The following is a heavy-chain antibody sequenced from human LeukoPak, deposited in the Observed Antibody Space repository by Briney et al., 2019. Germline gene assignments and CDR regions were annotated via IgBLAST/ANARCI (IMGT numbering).Heavy chain of an antibody. V-gene: IGHV3-74*01. CDR1: GFTFSSYW. CDR2: INRDGSTT. J-gene: IGHJ5*02. CDR3: ARVPRCSGGSCYDGWFDP. D-gene: IGHD2-15*01. Sequence: GGSLRLSCAASGFTFSSYWMHWVRQAPGKGLVWVSRINRDGSTTNYADSVKGRFTISRDNAKNTLYLQMNSLRAEDTAVYYCARVPRCSGGSCYDGWFDPWGQGTLVTVSS.